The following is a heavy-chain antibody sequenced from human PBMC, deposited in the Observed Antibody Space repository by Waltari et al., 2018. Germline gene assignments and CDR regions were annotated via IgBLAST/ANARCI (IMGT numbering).Heavy chain of an antibody. CDR1: RSSIRNNNYY. CDR2: FYKSGTT. CDR3: VRGYPDIVATISDY. V-gene: IGHV4-39*07. J-gene: IGHJ4*02. D-gene: IGHD5-12*01. Sequence: QLQLQESGPGLVKPSETLSLTCTVSRSSIRNNNYYWGWVRQPPGKGLEWIGSFYKSGTTYYNPSLKRRVTISVETSNNQFSLKLNSVTAADTAVYYCVRGYPDIVATISDYWGQGTLVIVSS.